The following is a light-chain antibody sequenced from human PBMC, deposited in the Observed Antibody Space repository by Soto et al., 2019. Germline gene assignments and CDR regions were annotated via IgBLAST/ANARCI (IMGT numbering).Light chain of an antibody. CDR1: RSVFYSSNSQNY. CDR2: WAS. CDR3: QQYYSSPWT. V-gene: IGKV4-1*01. Sequence: DIVMTQSPDSLAVSLGERATINCKSSRSVFYSSNSQNYLAWYQQKPGQPPKLLIYWASIRESGVPDRFSGSGSGTDFTLTISSLQAEDVALYYCQQYYSSPWTFGQGTKVEIK. J-gene: IGKJ1*01.